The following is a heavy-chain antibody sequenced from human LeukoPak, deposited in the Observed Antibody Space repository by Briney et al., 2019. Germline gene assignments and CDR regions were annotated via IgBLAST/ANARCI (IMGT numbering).Heavy chain of an antibody. Sequence: VASVTVSCKASGYTFTGYYMHWVRQAPGQGLEWMGRINPTSGGTNYAQKFQGRVTMTRDTSISTAYMELSRLRSDDTAVYYCARGGYDFVYYYYGMDVWGQGTTVTVSS. CDR2: INPTSGGT. V-gene: IGHV1-2*06. CDR1: GYTFTGYY. J-gene: IGHJ6*02. CDR3: ARGGYDFVYYYYGMDV. D-gene: IGHD3-3*01.